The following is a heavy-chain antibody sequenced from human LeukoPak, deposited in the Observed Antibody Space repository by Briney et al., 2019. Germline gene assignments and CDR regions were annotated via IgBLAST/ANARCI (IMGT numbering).Heavy chain of an antibody. D-gene: IGHD6-13*01. J-gene: IGHJ5*02. CDR1: GYSISSGYY. V-gene: IGHV4-38-2*02. CDR3: ARDGYSSSWYWFDP. CDR2: IYHSGST. Sequence: SETLSLTCTVSGYSISSGYYWGWIRQPPGKGLEWIGSIYHSGSTYYNPSLKSRVTISVDTSKNQSSLKLSSVTAADTAVYYCARDGYSSSWYWFDPWGQGTLVTVSS.